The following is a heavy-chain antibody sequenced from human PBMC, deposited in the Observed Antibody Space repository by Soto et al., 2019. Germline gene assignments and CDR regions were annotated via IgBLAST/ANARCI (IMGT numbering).Heavy chain of an antibody. D-gene: IGHD1-26*01. CDR3: ARDIVSVTPRANDAFHV. CDR1: GFTFSDTL. V-gene: IGHV1-3*01. Sequence: QVQLVQSGAEVKKPGASVNISCQASGFTFSDTLLNWVRQGPGQRLEWMGWINPANGNTRYSESFQGRATISSLSSASTAYVALSDMTSADTAVCYCARDIVSVTPRANDAFHVWGPGTMLTVSS. CDR2: INPANGNT. J-gene: IGHJ3*01.